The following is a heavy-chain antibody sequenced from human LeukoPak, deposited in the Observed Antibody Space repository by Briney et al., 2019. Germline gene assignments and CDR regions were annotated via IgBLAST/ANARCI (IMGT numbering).Heavy chain of an antibody. CDR1: GGSFSGYY. J-gene: IGHJ4*02. V-gene: IGHV4-34*01. Sequence: SETLSLTCAVYGGSFSGYYWSWIRQPPGKGLEWIGEINHSGSTNYNPSLKSRVTISRDTSQIHFSLNLNSVTTADTAVYYCAGAPPSMIRGVISANYVDSWGLGTLVTVSS. D-gene: IGHD3-10*01. CDR3: AGAPPSMIRGVISANYVDS. CDR2: INHSGST.